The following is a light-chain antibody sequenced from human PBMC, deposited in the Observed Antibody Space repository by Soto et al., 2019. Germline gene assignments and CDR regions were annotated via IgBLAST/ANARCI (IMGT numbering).Light chain of an antibody. J-gene: IGLJ2*01. CDR2: GNS. V-gene: IGLV1-40*01. CDR3: QSYDRSLSGWDVV. Sequence: QSVLTQPPSVSGAPGQTVTISCTGSSSNIGAGYDVHWYQQLPGTAPKLLIYGNSKRPSGVPDRFSGSKSGTSASLAITGLHAEEEADYSCQSYDRSLSGWDVVFGGGTKLTVL. CDR1: SSNIGAGYD.